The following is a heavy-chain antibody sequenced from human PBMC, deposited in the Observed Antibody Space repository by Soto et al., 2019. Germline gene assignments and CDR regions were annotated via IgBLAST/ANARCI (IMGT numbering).Heavy chain of an antibody. Sequence: QVQLQESGPGLVKPSQTLSLTCTVSGGSISIGDHYWSWIRHRPGKGLEWIGYIYYSGNTYYNPSLKSRIIMSVETPKSQFSLRVSSVTAADTAIYYCAGFSSGEYGGNSGFVYWGQGTLVTVSS. V-gene: IGHV4-31*03. CDR1: GGSISIGDHY. CDR3: AGFSSGEYGGNSGFVY. J-gene: IGHJ4*02. CDR2: IYYSGNT. D-gene: IGHD2-21*02.